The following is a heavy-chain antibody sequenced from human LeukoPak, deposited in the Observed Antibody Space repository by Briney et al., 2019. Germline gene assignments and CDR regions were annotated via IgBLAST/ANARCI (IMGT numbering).Heavy chain of an antibody. CDR2: INHSGST. J-gene: IGHJ6*02. CDR3: AREYNILTGPSNGMDV. CDR1: GGSFSGYY. Sequence: SETLSLTCAVYGGSFSGYYWSWIRQPPGKGLEWIGEINHSGSTNYNPSLKSRVTISVDTSKNQFSLKLSSVAAAETAVYYCAREYNILTGPSNGMDVWGQGTTVTVSS. V-gene: IGHV4-34*01. D-gene: IGHD3-9*01.